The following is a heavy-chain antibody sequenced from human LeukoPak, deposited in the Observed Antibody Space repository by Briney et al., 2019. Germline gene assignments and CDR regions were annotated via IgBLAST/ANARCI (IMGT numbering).Heavy chain of an antibody. CDR3: GRSDGYNRPEWDY. Sequence: GGSLRLSCAASGFTFSDYYMSWIRQAPGKGLEWVSYISSSGSTIYYADSVKGRFTISRDNAKNSLYLQMNSLRAEDTAVYYCGRSDGYNRPEWDYWGQGTLVTVSS. D-gene: IGHD5-24*01. V-gene: IGHV3-11*01. CDR1: GFTFSDYY. J-gene: IGHJ4*02. CDR2: ISSSGSTI.